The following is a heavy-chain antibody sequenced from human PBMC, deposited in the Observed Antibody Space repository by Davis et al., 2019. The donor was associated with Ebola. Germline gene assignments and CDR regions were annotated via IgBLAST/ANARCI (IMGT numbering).Heavy chain of an antibody. J-gene: IGHJ3*02. D-gene: IGHD2-8*02. Sequence: GGSLRLSCKGSGYNFIDYWIGWVRQMPGEGLEWMGTVYPGDADTRYSPSFRGQVTISADKSTKTAFLVWTGLKASDTAMYYCASLRRTITGMDDAFDIWGQGTMVTVSS. CDR2: VYPGDADT. CDR3: ASLRRTITGMDDAFDI. V-gene: IGHV5-51*01. CDR1: GYNFIDYW.